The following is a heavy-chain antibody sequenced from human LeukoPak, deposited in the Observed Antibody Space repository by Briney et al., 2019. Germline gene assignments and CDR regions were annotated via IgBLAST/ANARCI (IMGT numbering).Heavy chain of an antibody. V-gene: IGHV3-30*03. J-gene: IGHJ3*01. CDR2: ISYDGSNK. Sequence: GRSLRLSCAASGFTFSSYGMHWVRQAPGKGLEWVAVISYDGSNKYSADSVKGRFTSSRDNSKNTLYLQMNSLGGDDTAVYYCARALRYGSGWDAFDVWGQGTTVTVSS. D-gene: IGHD6-25*01. CDR1: GFTFSSYG. CDR3: ARALRYGSGWDAFDV.